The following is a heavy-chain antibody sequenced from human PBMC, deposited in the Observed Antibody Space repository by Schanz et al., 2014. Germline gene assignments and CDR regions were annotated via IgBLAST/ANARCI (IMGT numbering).Heavy chain of an antibody. CDR2: MNPDSGNT. CDR3: ARGRTFDY. V-gene: IGHV1-8*02. J-gene: IGHJ4*02. CDR1: GYTFTSYG. Sequence: QVQLVQSGAEMKKPGASVKVSCKASGYTFTSYGISWVRQAPGQGLEWMGWMNPDSGNTGYAQKFQGRVTMTRNTSMSTAYIELHILTSEDTAVYYCARGRTFDYWGQGTLVTVSS.